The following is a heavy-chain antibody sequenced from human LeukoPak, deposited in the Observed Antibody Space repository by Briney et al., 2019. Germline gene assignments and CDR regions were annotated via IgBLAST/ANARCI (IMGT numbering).Heavy chain of an antibody. V-gene: IGHV1-2*02. J-gene: IGHJ3*02. CDR2: INPNSGGT. D-gene: IGHD6-19*01. CDR3: ASVGYSSGWYGSGAFDI. Sequence: GASVKVSCKASGYTFTGYYMHWVRQAPGQGLEWMGWINPNSGGTNYAQKFQGRVTMTRDTSISTAYVELSRLRSDGTAVYYCASVGYSSGWYGSGAFDIWGQGTMVTVSS. CDR1: GYTFTGYY.